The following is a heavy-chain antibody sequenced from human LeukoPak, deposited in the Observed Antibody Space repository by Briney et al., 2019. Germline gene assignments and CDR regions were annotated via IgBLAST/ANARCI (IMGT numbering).Heavy chain of an antibody. D-gene: IGHD7-27*01. CDR2: PYTSGSI. CDR3: AGATWGSGYFDY. V-gene: IGHV4-4*07. CDR1: GASISNYY. J-gene: IGHJ4*02. Sequence: PSETLSLTCTVSGASISNYYWSWIRQPAGKGLEWIGRPYTSGSINFNPSLKSRITMSVDTSKNQFSLRLSSVTAADTAVYYCAGATWGSGYFDYWGQGTLVTVSS.